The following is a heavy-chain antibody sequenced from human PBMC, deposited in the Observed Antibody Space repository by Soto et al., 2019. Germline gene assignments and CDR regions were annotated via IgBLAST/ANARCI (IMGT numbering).Heavy chain of an antibody. D-gene: IGHD1-26*01. V-gene: IGHV4-4*02. Sequence: SETLCLTCAVSGVSISSSQWWSWVRQSPGKGLEWISEIYHSGNTNYNPSLYSRVTVSLDKSKNQFSLKLTSVTAADTAVYYCASREALPDPFDIWGQGTTVTVSS. J-gene: IGHJ3*02. CDR2: IYHSGNT. CDR1: GVSISSSQW. CDR3: ASREALPDPFDI.